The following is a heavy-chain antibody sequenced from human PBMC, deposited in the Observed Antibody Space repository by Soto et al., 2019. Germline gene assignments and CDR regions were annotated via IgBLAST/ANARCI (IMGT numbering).Heavy chain of an antibody. J-gene: IGHJ4*02. CDR1: GLTFRNDW. D-gene: IGHD4-17*01. Sequence: GGSLRLSCAGSGLTFRNDWFSFFRQAPGKGLEWVANINQDGSERYYVDSVRGRFTISRDNVENSLYLQLNSLRPEDTAVYYCAVYGYGVSAAAYWGQGTLVTAPQ. CDR3: AVYGYGVSAAAY. CDR2: INQDGSER. V-gene: IGHV3-7*03.